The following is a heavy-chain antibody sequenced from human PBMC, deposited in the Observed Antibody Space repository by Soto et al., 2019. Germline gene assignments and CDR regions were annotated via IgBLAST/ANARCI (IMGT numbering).Heavy chain of an antibody. CDR3: ARSNCSSTSCPLGDYYYYGMDV. CDR1: GYSFTSYC. V-gene: IGHV5-51*01. Sequence: GESLKISCKVSGYSFTSYCIGWVRQMPGKGLEWMGIIYPGDSDTRYSPSFQGQVTISADKSISTAYLQWSSLKASDTAMYYCARSNCSSTSCPLGDYYYYGMDVWGQGTTVTVSS. J-gene: IGHJ6*02. D-gene: IGHD2-2*01. CDR2: IYPGDSDT.